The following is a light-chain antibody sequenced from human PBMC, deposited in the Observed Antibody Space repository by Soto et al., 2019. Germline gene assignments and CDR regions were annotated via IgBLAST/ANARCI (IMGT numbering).Light chain of an antibody. J-gene: IGKJ1*01. CDR2: KAS. CDR1: QTISSW. CDR3: QQYNSYPWT. Sequence: DIQMTQSPSTLSASVGDRVTITCRASQTISSWLAWYQQQPGKAPKLLIYKASSLESGVSSRFSGSGSGTEFTLTLSSLQSDDFATYYCQQYNSYPWTFGQGTRVEIK. V-gene: IGKV1-5*03.